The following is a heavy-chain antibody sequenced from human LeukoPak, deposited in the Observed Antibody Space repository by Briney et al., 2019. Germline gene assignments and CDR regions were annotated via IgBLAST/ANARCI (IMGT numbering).Heavy chain of an antibody. CDR3: ARATYDFWSGHHYGMDV. D-gene: IGHD3-3*01. CDR2: IYYSGST. CDR1: GGSISSSSYY. V-gene: IGHV4-39*01. J-gene: IGHJ6*02. Sequence: SETLSLTCTVSGGSISSSSYYWGWIRQPPGKGLERIGSIYYSGSTYYNPSLKSRVTISVDTSKNQFSLKLSSVTAADTAVYYCARATYDFWSGHHYGMDVWGQGTTVTVSS.